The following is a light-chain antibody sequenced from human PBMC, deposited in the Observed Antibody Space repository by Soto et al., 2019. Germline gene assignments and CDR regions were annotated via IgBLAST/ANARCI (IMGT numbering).Light chain of an antibody. V-gene: IGKV1-39*01. CDR3: QHYNTYPWT. Sequence: KMQKSQSSLSACVGGSVTISCLASQSISNYLNWNQQKPGKAPKLLIYAASSLQSEVPSRFSGSGSGTEFTLTISSLQPGDFATYYCQHYNTYPWTFVQGTKVDI. CDR1: QSISNY. CDR2: AAS. J-gene: IGKJ1*01.